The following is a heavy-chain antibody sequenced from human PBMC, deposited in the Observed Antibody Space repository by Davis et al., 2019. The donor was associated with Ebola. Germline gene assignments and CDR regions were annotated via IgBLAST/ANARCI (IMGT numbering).Heavy chain of an antibody. D-gene: IGHD2-2*01. CDR1: GGTFRSSA. Sequence: SVKVSCKASGGTFRSSAISWVRQAPGQGLEWMGGIIPIFGTANYAQKFQGRVTITADESTSTAYMEMSSLRSEDTAVYYCARGYCSSTSCKRNGRYYYMDVWGKGTTVTVSS. V-gene: IGHV1-69*13. CDR3: ARGYCSSTSCKRNGRYYYMDV. CDR2: IIPIFGTA. J-gene: IGHJ6*03.